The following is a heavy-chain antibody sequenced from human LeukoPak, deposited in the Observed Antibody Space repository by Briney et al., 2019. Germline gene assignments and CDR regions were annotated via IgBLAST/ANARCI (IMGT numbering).Heavy chain of an antibody. CDR2: ISGTGGST. J-gene: IGHJ4*02. Sequence: GGSLRLSCAASGFSFNNYVMSWVRQAPGKGLEWVSGISGTGGSTYHADSVKGRFTISRDNSKNTLYLQMNSLRAEDTAVYYCAKAFAGSGSQLDYWGPGTLVTVSS. V-gene: IGHV3-23*01. CDR1: GFSFNNYV. CDR3: AKAFAGSGSQLDY. D-gene: IGHD3-10*01.